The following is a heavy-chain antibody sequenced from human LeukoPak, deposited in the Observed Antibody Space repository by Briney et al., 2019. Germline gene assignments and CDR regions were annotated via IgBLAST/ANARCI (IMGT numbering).Heavy chain of an antibody. CDR1: GFTFSSYG. J-gene: IGHJ6*02. CDR2: ISYDGSNK. V-gene: IGHV3-30*18. Sequence: GGSLRLSCAASGFTFSSYGMHWVRQAPGKGLEWVSVISYDGSNKYYADSVKGRFTISRDNSKNTLYLQMNILRAEDTAVYYCAKDRVKVWGQGTTVTVSS. D-gene: IGHD3-10*01. CDR3: AKDRVKV.